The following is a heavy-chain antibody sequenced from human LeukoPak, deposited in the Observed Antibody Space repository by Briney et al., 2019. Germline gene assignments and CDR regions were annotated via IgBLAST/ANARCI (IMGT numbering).Heavy chain of an antibody. D-gene: IGHD3-10*01. J-gene: IGHJ4*02. CDR2: ISSSSSYI. CDR1: GFTFSSYS. CDR3: ARDPYGSGIYCGY. V-gene: IGHV3-21*01. Sequence: GGSLRPSCGASGFTFSSYSMTWVRQAPGKGLEWVSSISSSSSYIYYADSVKGRFTISRDNAKNSLYLQMNSLRAEDTAVYYCARDPYGSGIYCGYWGQGTLVTVSS.